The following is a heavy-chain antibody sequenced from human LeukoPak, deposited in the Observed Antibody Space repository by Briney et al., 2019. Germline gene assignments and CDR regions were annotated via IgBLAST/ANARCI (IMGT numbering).Heavy chain of an antibody. CDR1: GGSISSYY. Sequence: SETLSLTCTVSGGSISSYYWSWIRQPPGKGLEWIGYIYYSGSTNYNPSLKSRVTISVDTSKNQFSLKLSSVTAADTAVYYCARVTTHIVVVTASDAFDIWGQGQWSPSLQ. V-gene: IGHV4-59*01. D-gene: IGHD2-21*02. CDR2: IYYSGST. CDR3: ARVTTHIVVVTASDAFDI. J-gene: IGHJ3*02.